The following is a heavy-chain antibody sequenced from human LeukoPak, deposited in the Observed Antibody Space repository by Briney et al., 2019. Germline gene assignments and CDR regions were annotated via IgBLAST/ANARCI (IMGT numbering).Heavy chain of an antibody. V-gene: IGHV4-34*01. CDR1: GGSFSGYY. CDR2: INHSGST. Sequence: SETLSLTCAVYGGSFSGYYWSWIRQPPGKGLEWIGEINHSGSTNYNPSLKSRITISVDTSKNQFSLKLSSVTAADTAVYYCARGRRDGYNPVPVFGYWGQGTLVTVSS. J-gene: IGHJ4*02. D-gene: IGHD5-24*01. CDR3: ARGRRDGYNPVPVFGY.